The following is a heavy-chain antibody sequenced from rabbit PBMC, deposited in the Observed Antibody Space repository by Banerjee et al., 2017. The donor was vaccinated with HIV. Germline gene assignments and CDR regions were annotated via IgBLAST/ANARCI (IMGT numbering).Heavy chain of an antibody. V-gene: IGHV1S45*01. CDR1: GFSFISYS. J-gene: IGHJ4*01. D-gene: IGHD6-1*01. Sequence: QEQLGESGGGLVQPGASLTLTCTASGFSFISYSMGWVRQAPGKGLEWIACIYAGSSGSTYYASWAKGRFTISKTSSTTVTLQMTSLTAADTATYFCARDFPYYTYGYNTVAIDLWGPGTLVTVS. CDR2: IYAGSSGST. CDR3: ARDFPYYTYGYNTVAIDL.